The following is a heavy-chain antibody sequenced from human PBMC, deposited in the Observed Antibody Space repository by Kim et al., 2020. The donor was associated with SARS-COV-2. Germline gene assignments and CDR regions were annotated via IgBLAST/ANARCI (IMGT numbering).Heavy chain of an antibody. V-gene: IGHV7-4-1*02. CDR3: ARDQRTTIFGVVIPYYYYGVDV. CDR2: INTNTGNP. D-gene: IGHD3-3*01. Sequence: ASVKVSCKASGYTFTSYAMNWVRQAPGQGLEWMGWINTNTGNPTYAQGFTGRFVFSLDTSVSTAYLQISSLKAEDTAVYYCARDQRTTIFGVVIPYYYYGVDVWGQETTVTVSS. J-gene: IGHJ6*02. CDR1: GYTFTSYA.